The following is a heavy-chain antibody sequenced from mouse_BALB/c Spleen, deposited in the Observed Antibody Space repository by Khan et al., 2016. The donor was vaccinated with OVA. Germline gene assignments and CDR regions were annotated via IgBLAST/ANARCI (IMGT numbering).Heavy chain of an antibody. CDR2: IFPGTGTT. CDR1: GYTFTNYW. D-gene: IGHD2-1*01. J-gene: IGHJ3*01. CDR3: ARGYFGNYEFAY. Sequence: QVQLKQSGAELVKPGASVKLSCKTSGYTFTNYWIQWVKQRPGQGLGWIGQIFPGTGTTYSNENFKAKATLTVDTSSSTAYMHLSSLTSDDSAVYFCARGYFGNYEFAYWGQGALVTVSA. V-gene: IGHV1S132*01.